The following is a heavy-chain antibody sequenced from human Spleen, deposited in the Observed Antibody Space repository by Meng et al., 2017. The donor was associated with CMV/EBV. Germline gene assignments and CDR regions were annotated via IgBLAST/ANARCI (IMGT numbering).Heavy chain of an antibody. Sequence: GGSLRLSCAASGFTFSAYGIHWVRQAPGKGLEWVAFTRDDDTTKYYADSVKGRFTISRDNSKNTLYLQMNSLRVEDTAVYYCAGNPYTSGWYDYWGQGTLVTVSS. CDR1: GFTFSAYG. D-gene: IGHD6-19*01. V-gene: IGHV3-30*02. CDR3: AGNPYTSGWYDY. CDR2: TRDDDTTK. J-gene: IGHJ4*02.